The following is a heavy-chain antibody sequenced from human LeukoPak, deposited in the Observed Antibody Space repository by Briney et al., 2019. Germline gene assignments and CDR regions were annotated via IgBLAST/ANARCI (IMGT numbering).Heavy chain of an antibody. CDR2: IHSGGST. D-gene: IGHD3-10*01. J-gene: IGHJ6*02. CDR3: VPRSNGMDV. V-gene: IGHV3-66*01. Sequence: GGSLRLSCAVSGFTLFNNYMSWVRQAPREALEWVSVIHSGGSTYYADSVRGRFTTSRDKSKNTLYLQMYSLRAEDTAVSYCVPRSNGMDVWGQGTTVTVSS. CDR1: GFTLFNNY.